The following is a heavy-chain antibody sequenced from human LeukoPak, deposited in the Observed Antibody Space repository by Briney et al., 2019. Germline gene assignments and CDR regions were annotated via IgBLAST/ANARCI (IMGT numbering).Heavy chain of an antibody. J-gene: IGHJ5*02. Sequence: SETLSLTCAVYGGSFRGYYWSGIRHPRGKGLEWLGENNHRGSTNYDPSLKSRFTISVYTSKNQFSLKLSSVTAADTAVYYCAGGGIGVTVTTFGAPWFDPWGQGTLVTVSS. CDR3: AGGGIGVTVTTFGAPWFDP. D-gene: IGHD4-17*01. CDR1: GGSFRGYY. CDR2: NNHRGST. V-gene: IGHV4-34*01.